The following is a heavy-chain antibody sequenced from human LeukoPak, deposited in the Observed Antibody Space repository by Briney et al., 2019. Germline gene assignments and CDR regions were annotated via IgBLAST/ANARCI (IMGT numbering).Heavy chain of an antibody. V-gene: IGHV4-34*01. Sequence: SETLSLTCAVYGGSFSGYYWSWIRQPPGKGLEWIGEINHSGSTNYNPSLKSRVTTSVDTSKNQFSLKLSSVTAADTAVYYCARGPYSGSYNRRNWFDPWGQGTLVTVSS. J-gene: IGHJ5*02. CDR2: INHSGST. D-gene: IGHD1-26*01. CDR3: ARGPYSGSYNRRNWFDP. CDR1: GGSFSGYY.